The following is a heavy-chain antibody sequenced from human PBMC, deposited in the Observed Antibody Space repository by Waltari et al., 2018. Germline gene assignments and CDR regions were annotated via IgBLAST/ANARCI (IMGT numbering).Heavy chain of an antibody. Sequence: QVQLVQFGAEVKKPGASVTASCTPSGYTSTAHYMHWSRTAHGHGLDWMGWINPNGGGTNYAQKFQGRVTMTRDTSISTAYMELSRLRSDDTAVYYCASLDYYDSSGYPREDWFDPWGQGTLVTVSS. J-gene: IGHJ5*02. CDR1: GYTSTAHY. CDR2: INPNGGGT. D-gene: IGHD3-22*01. CDR3: ASLDYYDSSGYPREDWFDP. V-gene: IGHV1-2*02.